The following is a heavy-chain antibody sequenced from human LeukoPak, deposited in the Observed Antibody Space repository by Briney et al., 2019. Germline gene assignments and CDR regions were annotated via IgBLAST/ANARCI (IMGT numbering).Heavy chain of an antibody. Sequence: PLETLSLTCTVSGGSISSYYWSWIRQPPGKGLEWIGYIYNSGSTNYNPSLKSRVTISVDTSKNKFSLKLRSVTAADTAVYYCARGDFCSKSNCYLRPMDVWGKGTTVTVSS. CDR3: ARGDFCSKSNCYLRPMDV. CDR1: GGSISSYY. V-gene: IGHV4-59*01. J-gene: IGHJ6*03. CDR2: IYNSGST. D-gene: IGHD3-3*01.